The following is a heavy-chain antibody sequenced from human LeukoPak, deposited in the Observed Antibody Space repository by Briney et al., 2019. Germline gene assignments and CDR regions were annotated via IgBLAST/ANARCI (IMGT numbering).Heavy chain of an antibody. Sequence: PGGSLRLSCAASGFTFSSYAMSWVRQAPGKGLEWVSAISGSGGSTYYADSVGGRFTISRDNSKNTLYLQMNSLRAEDTAVYYCAKDQDSSGYYSNWFDPWGQGTLVTVSS. CDR2: ISGSGGST. J-gene: IGHJ5*02. D-gene: IGHD3-22*01. CDR1: GFTFSSYA. CDR3: AKDQDSSGYYSNWFDP. V-gene: IGHV3-23*01.